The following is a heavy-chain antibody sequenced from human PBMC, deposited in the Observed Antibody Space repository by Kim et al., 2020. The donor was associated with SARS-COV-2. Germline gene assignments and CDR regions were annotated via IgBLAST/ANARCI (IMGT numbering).Heavy chain of an antibody. CDR3: ASGYSYGFDAFDI. CDR1: GGTFSSYA. V-gene: IGHV1-69*04. J-gene: IGHJ3*02. D-gene: IGHD5-18*01. CDR2: IIPILGIA. Sequence: SVKVSCKASGGTFSSYAISWVRQAPGQGLEWMGRIIPILGIANYAQKFQGRVTITADKSTSTAYMELSSLRSEDTAVYYCASGYSYGFDAFDIWGQGTMVTVSS.